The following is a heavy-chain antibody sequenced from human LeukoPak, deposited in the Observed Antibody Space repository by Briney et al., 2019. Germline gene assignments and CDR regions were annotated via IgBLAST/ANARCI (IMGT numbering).Heavy chain of an antibody. CDR3: ANQWVQLWSPFDY. J-gene: IGHJ4*02. Sequence: GGSLRLSCAASGFTVDSNYLSWVRQAPGKGLEWVANIKQDGSVKYYVDSVKGRFTISRDNAKNSLYLQMNSLRAEDTAVYYCANQWVQLWSPFDYWGQGTLVTVSS. V-gene: IGHV3-7*01. CDR2: IKQDGSVK. CDR1: GFTVDSNY. D-gene: IGHD5-18*01.